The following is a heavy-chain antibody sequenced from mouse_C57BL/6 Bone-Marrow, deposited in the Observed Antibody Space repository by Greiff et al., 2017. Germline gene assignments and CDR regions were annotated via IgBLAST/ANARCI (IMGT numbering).Heavy chain of an antibody. CDR3: ALITTGMDY. D-gene: IGHD1-1*01. CDR1: GYAFSSSG. V-gene: IGHV1-82*01. CDR2: IYPGDGDS. J-gene: IGHJ4*01. Sequence: VQLQQSGPELVKPGASVKISCKASGYAFSSSGMNWVKQRPGKGLEWIGRIYPGDGDSNKNGKCKGKAKLTADKSSSTAYMQLSSLTSEDSAVYFCALITTGMDYWGQGTSVTVSS.